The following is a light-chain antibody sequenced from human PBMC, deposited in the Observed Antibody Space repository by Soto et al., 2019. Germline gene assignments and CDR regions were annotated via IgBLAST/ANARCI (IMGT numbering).Light chain of an antibody. J-gene: IGKJ2*03. CDR2: GTS. CDR3: QHGVDWR. Sequence: EIVLTQSPATLSLSPGERATLSCRASQSVNNYLAWYQQKVVQAPRLLIYGTSYRATGVPARFSGSGSGTDFTITITRLVPEDFAVYYCQHGVDWRFGQGTRLEI. V-gene: IGKV3-11*01. CDR1: QSVNNY.